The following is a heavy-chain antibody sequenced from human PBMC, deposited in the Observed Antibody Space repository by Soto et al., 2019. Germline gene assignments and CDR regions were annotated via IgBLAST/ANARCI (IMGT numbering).Heavy chain of an antibody. Sequence: NPGGSLRLSCAASGFTFSDHYMSWIRQAPGKGLEWIGYSSNSGSFTRYADSVKGRFSISRDDAKNSLYLQMNSLRGDDTAIYYCVRSGDNYNLLDYWGQGTPVTVSS. CDR3: VRSGDNYNLLDY. CDR2: SSNSGSFT. J-gene: IGHJ4*02. CDR1: GFTFSDHY. D-gene: IGHD1-1*01. V-gene: IGHV3-11*06.